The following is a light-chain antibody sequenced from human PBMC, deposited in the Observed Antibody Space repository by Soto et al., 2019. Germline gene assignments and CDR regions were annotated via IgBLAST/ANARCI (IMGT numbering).Light chain of an antibody. CDR1: QGVLYSSNNKNY. J-gene: IGKJ2*01. CDR2: WAS. CDR3: QQYYSTPPT. Sequence: DIVMTQSQDSLAVSLGGRATINCKSSQGVLYSSNNKNYLAWYQQKPGQPPKLLIYWASTRESGVPDRFSGSGSGTDFTLTISSLQAEDVAVYYCQQYYSTPPTFGQGTKLEIK. V-gene: IGKV4-1*01.